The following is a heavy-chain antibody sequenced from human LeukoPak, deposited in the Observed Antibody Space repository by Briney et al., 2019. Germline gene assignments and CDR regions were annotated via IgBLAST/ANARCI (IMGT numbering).Heavy chain of an antibody. CDR1: GFTFSSYS. D-gene: IGHD3-10*01. J-gene: IGHJ5*02. CDR3: ARDGSYYGSGSNH. V-gene: IGHV3-66*01. CDR2: IYSDGST. Sequence: GGSLRLSCAASGFTFSSYSMNWVRQAPGKGLEWVSVIYSDGSTYYADSVKGRFTISRDNSKNTLYLQMNSLRAEDTAVYYCARDGSYYGSGSNHWGQGTQVTVSS.